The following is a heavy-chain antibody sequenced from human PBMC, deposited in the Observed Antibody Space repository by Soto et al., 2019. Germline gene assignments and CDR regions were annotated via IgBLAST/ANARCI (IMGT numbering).Heavy chain of an antibody. D-gene: IGHD1-26*01. CDR3: AKARVRIVGANSFDY. Sequence: LRLSCVGSGFTFSNYGMHWVRQPPGKGLEWVALISDDGDKRYYADSVRGRLIISRDNSKDTLYLQMNSLGPDDTAVYFCAKARVRIVGANSFDYWGQGTPVTVPQ. CDR1: GFTFSNYG. CDR2: ISDDGDKR. V-gene: IGHV3-30*18. J-gene: IGHJ4*02.